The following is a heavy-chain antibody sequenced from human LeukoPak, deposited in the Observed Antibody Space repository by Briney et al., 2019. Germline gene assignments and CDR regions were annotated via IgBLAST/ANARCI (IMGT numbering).Heavy chain of an antibody. J-gene: IGHJ4*02. Sequence: SETLSLTCSVSGGSISSYYWSWIRQPAGKGLEWIGRIYTSGSTNYNPSLKSRVTMSVDTSKNQFSLKLSSVTAADTAVYYCARALSGYGSGSYPDYWGQGTLVTVSS. CDR3: ARALSGYGSGSYPDY. CDR1: GGSISSYY. CDR2: IYTSGST. D-gene: IGHD3-10*01. V-gene: IGHV4-4*07.